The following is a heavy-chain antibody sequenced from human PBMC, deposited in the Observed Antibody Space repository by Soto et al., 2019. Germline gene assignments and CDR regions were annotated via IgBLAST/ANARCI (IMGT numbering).Heavy chain of an antibody. CDR3: ARDSSGPPHNDY. V-gene: IGHV3-48*02. J-gene: IGHJ4*02. CDR2: ISSVSDTI. D-gene: IGHD2-8*02. CDR1: GFTLKSYS. Sequence: GGSPTLSSAASGFTLKSYSMNRVRQAPGEGLEWLSYISSVSDTIKHHADSLKGRSTSTRDNAKNSVYLQMNSLRDEDTAVYYCARDSSGPPHNDYWGKGVQVTVAS.